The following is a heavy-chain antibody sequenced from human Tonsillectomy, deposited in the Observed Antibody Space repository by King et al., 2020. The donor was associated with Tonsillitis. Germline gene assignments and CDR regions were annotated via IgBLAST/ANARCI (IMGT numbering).Heavy chain of an antibody. CDR2: ITPSGYTT. CDR1: GFTFSTYA. D-gene: IGHD4/OR15-4a*01. CDR3: ASLGKGVLGLEPFDS. V-gene: IGHV3-23*04. J-gene: IGHJ4*02. Sequence: VQLVESGGGLVQPGGSLRLSCAASGFTFSTYAMSWVRQAPGKGLEWVSAITPSGYTTYYADSVKGRFTISRDNSKNTLYLQMSSLRAEDTAVYYCASLGKGVLGLEPFDSWGQGTPVTVSS.